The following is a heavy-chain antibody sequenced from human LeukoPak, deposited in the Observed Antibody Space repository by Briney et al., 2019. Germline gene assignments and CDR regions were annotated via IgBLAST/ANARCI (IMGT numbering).Heavy chain of an antibody. D-gene: IGHD2-2*02. Sequence: SETLSLTCTVSGGSISSYYWSWIRQPAGKGLEWIGRIYTSGSTNYNPSLKSRVTISVDTSKNQFSLKLSSVTAADTAVYYCARGGCSSTSCCTYFDYWGQGTLVTVSS. CDR2: IYTSGST. V-gene: IGHV4-4*07. CDR3: ARGGCSSTSCCTYFDY. CDR1: GGSISSYY. J-gene: IGHJ4*02.